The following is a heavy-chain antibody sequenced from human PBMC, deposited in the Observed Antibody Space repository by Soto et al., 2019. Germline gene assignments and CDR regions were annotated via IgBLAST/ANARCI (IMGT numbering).Heavy chain of an antibody. CDR3: AKDRECEQNNGWTQGP. V-gene: IGHV3-30*18. CDR1: GFRFSGYG. J-gene: IGHJ5*02. D-gene: IGHD6-19*01. Sequence: PGGSLRLSCAASGFRFSGYGMHWVRQAPGKGLEWLAAISNDGSNKYYGDSVKGRFTISRDNSKNTLYLQINSLRAEDTAVYYCAKDRECEQNNGWTQGPWVQGTQVTVSS. CDR2: ISNDGSNK.